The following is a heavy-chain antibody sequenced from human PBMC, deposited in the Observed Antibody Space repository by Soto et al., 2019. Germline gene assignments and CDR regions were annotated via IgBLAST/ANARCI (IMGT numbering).Heavy chain of an antibody. CDR2: ISGSGGST. J-gene: IGHJ6*02. CDR1: GFTFSSYA. Sequence: LRLSCAASGFTFSSYAMSWVRQAPGKGLEWVSAISGSGGSTYYADSVKGRFTISRDNSKNTLYLQMNSLRAEDTAVYYCAKVRGVGATLYYYYGMDVWGQGTTVTV. CDR3: AKVRGVGATLYYYYGMDV. D-gene: IGHD1-26*01. V-gene: IGHV3-23*01.